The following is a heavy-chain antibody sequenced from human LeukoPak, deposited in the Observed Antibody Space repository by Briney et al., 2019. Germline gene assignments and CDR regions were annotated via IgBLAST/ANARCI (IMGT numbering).Heavy chain of an antibody. V-gene: IGHV3-21*04. CDR3: ARRCSSSCRALDI. J-gene: IGHJ3*02. CDR1: GFTFSSYS. CDR2: ISSSSSYI. Sequence: GGSLRLSCAASGFTFSSYSMNWVRQAPGKGLEWVSSISSSSSYIYYADSVTGRFTISRDNAKSSLYLQMNSLRAEDTAVYYCARRCSSSCRALDIWGQGTMVTVSS. D-gene: IGHD6-13*01.